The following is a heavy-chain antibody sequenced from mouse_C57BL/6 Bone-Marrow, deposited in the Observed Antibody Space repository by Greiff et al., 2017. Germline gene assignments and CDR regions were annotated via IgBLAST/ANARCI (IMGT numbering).Heavy chain of an antibody. V-gene: IGHV1-64*01. Sequence: QVQLQQPGAELVKPGASVKLSCKASGYTFTSYWMHWVKQRPGQGLEWIGMIHPNSGSTNYNEKFKSKATLTVDKSSSTAYMQLSSLTSEDSAVDYCARYGNYHYYAMDYWGQGTSVTVSS. CDR3: ARYGNYHYYAMDY. CDR1: GYTFTSYW. J-gene: IGHJ4*01. D-gene: IGHD2-1*01. CDR2: IHPNSGST.